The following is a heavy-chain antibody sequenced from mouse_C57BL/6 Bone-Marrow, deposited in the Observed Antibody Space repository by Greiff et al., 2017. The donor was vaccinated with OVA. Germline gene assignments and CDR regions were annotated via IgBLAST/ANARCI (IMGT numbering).Heavy chain of an antibody. CDR2: ISDCGCYT. V-gene: IGHV5-4*03. CDR3: ASLDSSGYAWFAY. D-gene: IGHD3-2*02. Sequence: EVKLQESGGGLVKPGGSLKLSCAASGFTFSSYAMSWVRQSPEKRLEWVATISDCGCYTYYPDNVKGRFTISRDNAKNNLYLQMSHLKSEDTAMYYCASLDSSGYAWFAYWGQGTLVTVSA. J-gene: IGHJ3*01. CDR1: GFTFSSYA.